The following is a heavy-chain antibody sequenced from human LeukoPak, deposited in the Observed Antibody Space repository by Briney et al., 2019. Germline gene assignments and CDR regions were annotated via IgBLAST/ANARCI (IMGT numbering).Heavy chain of an antibody. D-gene: IGHD5-18*01. V-gene: IGHV4-59*01. CDR3: ARGWGYSSYFDY. CDR2: IYYSVST. CDR1: GGSISSYS. J-gene: IGHJ4*02. Sequence: PSETLSLTCTVSGGSISSYSWTWIRQPPGKGLEWIGYIYYSVSTNYNPSLKSRVTISVDTSKNQFSLKLTSVTAADTAVYYCARGWGYSSYFDYWGQGTLVTVYS.